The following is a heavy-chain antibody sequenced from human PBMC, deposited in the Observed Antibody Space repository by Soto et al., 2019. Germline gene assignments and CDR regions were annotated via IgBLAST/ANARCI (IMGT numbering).Heavy chain of an antibody. J-gene: IGHJ4*02. V-gene: IGHV3-30*18. CDR3: GQRGGVVGGSELPFFEY. CDR2: ISFDGKNR. D-gene: IGHD2-15*01. CDR1: GFIFSNYG. Sequence: QVQLVESGGGVVQPGKSLRLSCAASGFIFSNYGMHWVRQAPGKGLEWVALISFDGKNRNYADSVKGRFTIYRVKPKNTLYMEMNGLRPEDTAFYYCGQRGGVVGGSELPFFEYWGKGRLVTVSS.